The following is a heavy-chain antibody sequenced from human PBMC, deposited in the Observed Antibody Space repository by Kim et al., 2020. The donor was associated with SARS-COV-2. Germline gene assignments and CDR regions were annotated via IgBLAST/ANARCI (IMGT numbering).Heavy chain of an antibody. CDR2: ISYSGST. CDR1: GGSISNYY. J-gene: IGHJ6*02. Sequence: SETLSLTCTVSGGSISNYYWSWIRQPPGKGLEWIGYISYSGSTNYSPSLKSRVTISVDTSKNQFSLKLRSVTAADTAVYYCARGVGGKGSYSYYGVDVWGQGTTVTVSS. V-gene: IGHV4-59*13. D-gene: IGHD2-15*01. CDR3: ARGVGGKGSYSYYGVDV.